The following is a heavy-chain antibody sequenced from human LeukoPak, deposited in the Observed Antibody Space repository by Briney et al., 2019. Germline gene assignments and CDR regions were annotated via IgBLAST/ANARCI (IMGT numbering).Heavy chain of an antibody. CDR1: GGSISDYY. V-gene: IGHV4-59*01. CDR2: SGST. Sequence: SETLSLTCTVSGGSISDYYWSWIRQPPVRGLEWIAYSGSTNYNPSLNSRVIISVDTSKNQFSLKLSPVTAADTAVYYCARVGIDYSGNIIKYYFDYWGQGTLVTVSS. D-gene: IGHD4-23*01. J-gene: IGHJ4*02. CDR3: ARVGIDYSGNIIKYYFDY.